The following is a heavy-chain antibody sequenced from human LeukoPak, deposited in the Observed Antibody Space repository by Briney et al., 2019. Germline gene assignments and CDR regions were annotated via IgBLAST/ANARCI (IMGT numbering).Heavy chain of an antibody. V-gene: IGHV4-59*08. D-gene: IGHD5-18*01. CDR3: ARRYGSTLYYYYYMDV. CDR2: IYYTGST. Sequence: SETLSLTCTVSGGSISGYYWSWIRQPPGKGLEWIGYIYYTGSTNYDPSLKSRVTISVDTSKNQFSLKLSSVTAADTAVYHCARRYGSTLYYYYYMDVWGKGTTVTVSS. CDR1: GGSISGYY. J-gene: IGHJ6*03.